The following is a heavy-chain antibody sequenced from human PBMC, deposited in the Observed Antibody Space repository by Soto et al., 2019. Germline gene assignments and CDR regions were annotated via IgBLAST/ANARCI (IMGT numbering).Heavy chain of an antibody. D-gene: IGHD5-12*01. CDR3: ARDPGYSGYDHYGMDV. CDR1: GFTFSSYS. Sequence: PGGSLRLSCAASGFTFSSYSMNWVRQAPGKGLEWVSYISSSSSTIYYADSVKGRFTISRDNAKNSLYLQMNSLRDEDTAVYYCARDPGYSGYDHYGMDVWGQGTTVTVS. J-gene: IGHJ6*02. CDR2: ISSSSSTI. V-gene: IGHV3-48*02.